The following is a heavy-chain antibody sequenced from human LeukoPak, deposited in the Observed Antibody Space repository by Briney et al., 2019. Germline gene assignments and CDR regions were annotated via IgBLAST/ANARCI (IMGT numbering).Heavy chain of an antibody. CDR3: AREVACSGGSCYSRFFDY. CDR1: GLTFSSYW. CDR2: ISSDGSST. D-gene: IGHD2-15*01. V-gene: IGHV3-74*01. Sequence: PGGSLRLSCAASGLTFSSYWMHWVPQAPGKGLVWVSRISSDGSSTSYGDSVKGRFTISRDNAKNTLYLQMNSLRGEGTAVYYFAREVACSGGSCYSRFFDYWGQGTLVTVSS. J-gene: IGHJ4*02.